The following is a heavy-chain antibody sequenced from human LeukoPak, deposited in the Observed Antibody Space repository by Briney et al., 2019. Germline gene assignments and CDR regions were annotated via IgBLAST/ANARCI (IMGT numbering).Heavy chain of an antibody. CDR3: AKDRDSGYEALDY. D-gene: IGHD5-12*01. CDR1: GSTFSSYA. Sequence: GGPLRLSCAASGSTFSSYAMSWVRQAPGRGLEWVSVFSGSGGSTYYADSVKGRFTISRDNFKNTLYLQMNSLRAEDTAVYYCAKDRDSGYEALDYWGQGTLVTVSS. CDR2: FSGSGGST. V-gene: IGHV3-23*01. J-gene: IGHJ4*02.